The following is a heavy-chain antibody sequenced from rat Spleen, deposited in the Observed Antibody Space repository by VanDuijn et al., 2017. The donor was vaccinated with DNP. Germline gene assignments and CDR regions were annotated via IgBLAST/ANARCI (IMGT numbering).Heavy chain of an antibody. J-gene: IGHJ2*01. CDR1: GYSITSTY. CDR2: ISYSGST. CDR3: ARWNIGTTTLDY. V-gene: IGHV3-1*01. Sequence: VQLQESGPGLVKPSQSLSLTCSVTGYSITSTYWGWIRKFPGNKMEWIGHISYSGSTSYNPSLKSRISITRDTSKNQFFLQLSSVTTEDTATYYCARWNIGTTTLDYWGQGVMVTVSS. D-gene: IGHD1-5*01.